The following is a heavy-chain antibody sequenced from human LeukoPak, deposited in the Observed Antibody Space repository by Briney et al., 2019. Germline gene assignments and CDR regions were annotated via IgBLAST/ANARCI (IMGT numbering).Heavy chain of an antibody. CDR1: GYTFTGYY. V-gene: IGHV1-2*02. D-gene: IGHD3-10*01. J-gene: IGHJ4*02. CDR2: INPNSGGT. CDR3: ARGLRFGALGY. Sequence: GASVKVSCKASGYTFTGYYMHWVRQAPGQGLEWMGWINPNSGGTNYAQKFQGRVTITRNTSISTAYMELSSLRSEDTAVYYCARGLRFGALGYWGQGTLVTVSS.